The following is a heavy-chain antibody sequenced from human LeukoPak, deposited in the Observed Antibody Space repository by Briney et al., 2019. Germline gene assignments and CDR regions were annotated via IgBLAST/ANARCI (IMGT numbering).Heavy chain of an antibody. CDR3: ARSLDPWFDP. Sequence: SETLSLTCTVSGGSISSYYWSWIRQPPGKGQEWIGYIYYGGSTNYNPSLKSRVTISVDTSKNQFSLKLSSVTAADTAVYYCARSLDPWFDPWGQGTLVTVFS. J-gene: IGHJ5*02. CDR1: GGSISSYY. V-gene: IGHV4-59*01. D-gene: IGHD1-1*01. CDR2: IYYGGST.